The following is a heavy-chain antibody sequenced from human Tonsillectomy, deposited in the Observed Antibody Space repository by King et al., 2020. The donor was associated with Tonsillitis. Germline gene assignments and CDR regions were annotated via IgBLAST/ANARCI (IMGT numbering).Heavy chain of an antibody. D-gene: IGHD1-26*01. V-gene: IGHV1-18*01. Sequence: QLVQSGAEVKKPGASVKVSCKASGYTFTNYGISWVRQAPGQGLEWMGWISAYNGNTDYAQNLQGRVTMTTETSTSTAFMELRSLRSDDTAVYYCGRDQEGWGLLGHWGQGTLVTVSS. J-gene: IGHJ5*02. CDR1: GYTFTNYG. CDR3: GRDQEGWGLLGH. CDR2: ISAYNGNT.